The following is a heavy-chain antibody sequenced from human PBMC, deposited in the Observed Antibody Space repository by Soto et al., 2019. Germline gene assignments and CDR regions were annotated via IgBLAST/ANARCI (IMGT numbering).Heavy chain of an antibody. CDR3: ARDGDYGGNSGGCLDY. J-gene: IGHJ4*02. CDR2: INPSGGST. V-gene: IGHV1-46*01. D-gene: IGHD4-17*01. Sequence: QVQLVQSGAEVKKPGASVKVSCKASGYTFTSYYMHWVRQAPGQGLEWMGIINPSGGSTSYAQKFQGRVTMTRDTSTSTVYMELSRLRSEDTAVYYCARDGDYGGNSGGCLDYWGQGTLVTVSS. CDR1: GYTFTSYY.